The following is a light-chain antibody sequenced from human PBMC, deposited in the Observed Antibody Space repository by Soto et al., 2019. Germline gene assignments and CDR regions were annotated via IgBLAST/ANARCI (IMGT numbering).Light chain of an antibody. V-gene: IGLV2-8*01. CDR3: SSYGGSDNFDV. CDR2: EVS. Sequence: SVLTQPPSASGSPGQSVTIPCTGTSSDVGGYNYVSWYQQHPGKAPKLMIYEVSKRPSGVPDRFSGSKSGNTASLTVSGLQAEDEADYYCSSYGGSDNFDVFGTGTKVTVL. CDR1: SSDVGGYNY. J-gene: IGLJ1*01.